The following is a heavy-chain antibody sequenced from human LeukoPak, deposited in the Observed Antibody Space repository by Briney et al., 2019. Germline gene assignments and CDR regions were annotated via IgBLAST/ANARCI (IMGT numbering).Heavy chain of an antibody. Sequence: GASVKVSCKASGYTFTGYYMHWVRQAPGHGLEWMGWINPNSGGTNYAQKFQGRVTMTRDTSISTAYMELSRLRSDDTAVYYCARGLNSGYYYYGMDVWGQGTTVTVSS. J-gene: IGHJ6*02. CDR1: GYTFTGYY. CDR3: ARGLNSGYYYYGMDV. CDR2: INPNSGGT. D-gene: IGHD4-23*01. V-gene: IGHV1-2*02.